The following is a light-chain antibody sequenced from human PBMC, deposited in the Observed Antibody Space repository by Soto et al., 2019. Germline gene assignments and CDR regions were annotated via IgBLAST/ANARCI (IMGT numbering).Light chain of an antibody. CDR1: SSDVGGYNY. J-gene: IGLJ1*01. Sequence: QSVLTQPASLSGSPGQSITISCTGTSSDVGGYNYVSWYQHHPGKAPKLIIYDVTNRPSGVSNPFSGSKSGNTASLTISGLQPEDEADYHCSSYTSSDTGQIIFGTGTKVTGL. CDR3: SSYTSSDTGQII. CDR2: DVT. V-gene: IGLV2-14*03.